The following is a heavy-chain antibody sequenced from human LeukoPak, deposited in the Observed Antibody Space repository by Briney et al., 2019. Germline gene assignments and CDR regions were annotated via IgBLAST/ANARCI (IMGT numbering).Heavy chain of an antibody. D-gene: IGHD3-3*01. CDR2: ISWNSGSI. Sequence: GRSLRLSCAASGFTFDDYAMHWVRQAPGKGLEWVSGISWNSGSIGYADSVKGRFTISRDHAKNSLYLQMNSLRAEDTALYYCVRFQQQILWGQGTLVTVSS. CDR1: GFTFDDYA. V-gene: IGHV3-9*01. CDR3: VRFQQQIL. J-gene: IGHJ4*02.